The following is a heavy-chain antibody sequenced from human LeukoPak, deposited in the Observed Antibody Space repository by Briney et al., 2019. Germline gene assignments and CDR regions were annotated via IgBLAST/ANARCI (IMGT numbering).Heavy chain of an antibody. J-gene: IGHJ5*02. CDR3: ARDLRIAAAENWFDP. D-gene: IGHD6-13*01. V-gene: IGHV1-2*02. CDR2: INPNSGGT. CDR1: GYTFTSYG. Sequence: ASVKVSCKASGYTFTSYGISWVRQAPGQGLEWMGWINPNSGGTNYAQKFQGRVTMTRDTSISTAYMELSSLRSEDTAVYYCARDLRIAAAENWFDPWGQGTLVTVSS.